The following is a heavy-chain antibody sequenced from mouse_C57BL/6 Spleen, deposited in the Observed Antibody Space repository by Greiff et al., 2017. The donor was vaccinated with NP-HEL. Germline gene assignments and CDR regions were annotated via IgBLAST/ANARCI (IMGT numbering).Heavy chain of an antibody. CDR2: INPSNGGT. CDR1: GYTFTSYW. V-gene: IGHV1-53*01. Sequence: VQLQQSGTELVKPGASVKLSCKASGYTFTSYWMHWVKQRPGQGLEWIGNINPSNGGTNYNETCKSTATLTVDNSSSTAYMRLSSLTPEDSAVYCCARATMIKERFAYWGQGALVTVSA. D-gene: IGHD2-4*01. J-gene: IGHJ3*01. CDR3: ARATMIKERFAY.